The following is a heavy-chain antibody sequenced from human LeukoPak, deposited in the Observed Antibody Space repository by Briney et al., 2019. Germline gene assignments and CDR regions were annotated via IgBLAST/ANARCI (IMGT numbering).Heavy chain of an antibody. Sequence: GGSLRLSCAASGFTFSSYAMSWVRQAPGKGLEWVSATSGSGGSTYYADSVKGRFTISRDNSKNTLYLQMNSLRAEDTAVYYCAKGLRGYSYGPYNWFDPWGQGTLVTVSS. J-gene: IGHJ5*02. CDR3: AKGLRGYSYGPYNWFDP. V-gene: IGHV3-23*01. CDR1: GFTFSSYA. CDR2: TSGSGGST. D-gene: IGHD5-18*01.